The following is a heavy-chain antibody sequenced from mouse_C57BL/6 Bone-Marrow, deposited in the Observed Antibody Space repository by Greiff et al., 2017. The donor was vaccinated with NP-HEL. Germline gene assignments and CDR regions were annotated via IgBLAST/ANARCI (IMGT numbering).Heavy chain of an antibody. CDR1: GYTFTGYD. Sequence: QVLLQQSGPGLVKPGASVKLSCTASGYTFTGYDINWVHQRPGQGLEWMGWIYPKDGGYKYNEKVTGKGRLTVDTSTSTAYMELHSLTSEDSAVYFCARERQYYGRWFAYWGQGTLVTVSA. V-gene: IGHV1-85*01. CDR2: IYPKDGGY. J-gene: IGHJ3*01. CDR3: ARERQYYGRWFAY. D-gene: IGHD1-1*01.